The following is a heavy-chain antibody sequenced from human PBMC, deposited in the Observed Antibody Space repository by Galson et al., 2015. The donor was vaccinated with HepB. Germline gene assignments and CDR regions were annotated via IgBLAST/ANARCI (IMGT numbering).Heavy chain of an antibody. J-gene: IGHJ4*02. CDR1: GFTVSSNY. D-gene: IGHD5-24*01. V-gene: IGHV3-53*01. CDR3: ARRGDGYSLEFDS. CDR2: IYSGGST. Sequence: SLRLSCAASGFTVSSNYMSWVRQAPGKGLEWVSVIYSGGSTYYADSVKGRFTISRDNSKNTLYLQMSSLKASDTAMYYCARRGDGYSLEFDSWGQGTLVTVSS.